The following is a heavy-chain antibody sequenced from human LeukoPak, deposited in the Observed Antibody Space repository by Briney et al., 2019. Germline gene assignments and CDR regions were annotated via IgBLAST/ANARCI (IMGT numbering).Heavy chain of an antibody. D-gene: IGHD1-26*01. J-gene: IGHJ4*02. CDR2: INPNSGGT. CDR3: AREYSGSYPVDY. V-gene: IGHV1-2*02. CDR1: GYTFTGYY. Sequence: ASVKVSCKASGYTFTGYYMHWVRQAPGQGLEWMGWINPNSGGTNYAQKFQGRVTMTRDTSISTAHMELSRLRSDDTAVYCCAREYSGSYPVDYWGQGTLVTVSS.